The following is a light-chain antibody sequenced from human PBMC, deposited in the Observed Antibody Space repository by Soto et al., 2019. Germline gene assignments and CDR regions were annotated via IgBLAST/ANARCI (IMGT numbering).Light chain of an antibody. CDR3: RSYTSSSSYYV. Sequence: QSSLTQPPSVSGSPGQSVTISCTGTSSDVGLYNYVSWYQQHPGKAPKLIIYEVSNRPSGISNRFSGSKSGSTASLTISGIQAEDEADYYCRSYTSSSSYYVLGTGTNGNV. V-gene: IGLV2-14*01. CDR1: SSDVGLYNY. CDR2: EVS. J-gene: IGLJ1*01.